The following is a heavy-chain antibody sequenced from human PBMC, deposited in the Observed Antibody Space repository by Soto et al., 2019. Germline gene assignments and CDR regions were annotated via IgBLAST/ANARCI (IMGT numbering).Heavy chain of an antibody. CDR2: INPNSGGT. V-gene: IGHV1-2*04. CDR3: ARADPGSLLRYFDDFPFFDY. Sequence: ASVKVSCKASGYTFTGYYMHWVRQAPGQGLEWMGWINPNSGGTNYAQKFQGWVTMTRDTSISTAYMELSRLRSDDTAVYYCARADPGSLLRYFDDFPFFDYWGQGTLVTVSS. CDR1: GYTFTGYY. D-gene: IGHD3-9*01. J-gene: IGHJ4*02.